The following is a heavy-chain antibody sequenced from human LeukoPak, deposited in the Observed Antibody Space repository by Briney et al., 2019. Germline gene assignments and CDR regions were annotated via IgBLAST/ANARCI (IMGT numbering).Heavy chain of an antibody. CDR1: GFTFSGYW. CDR3: TRVGAVTYDY. V-gene: IGHV3-74*01. D-gene: IGHD4-17*01. Sequence: GGSLRLSWAASGFTFSGYWMHWVRQAPGKGLVWVSRINGDGKSTTYADSVKGRFTISRDNAKNTLYLQMNSLRAEDTAVYYCTRVGAVTYDYWGQGTLVTVSS. J-gene: IGHJ4*02. CDR2: INGDGKST.